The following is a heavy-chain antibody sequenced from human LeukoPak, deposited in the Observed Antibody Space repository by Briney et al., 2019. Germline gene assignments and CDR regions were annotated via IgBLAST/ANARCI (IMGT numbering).Heavy chain of an antibody. D-gene: IGHD2-8*02. CDR3: ARSDGYCAGGSCSPDY. CDR1: GFTFNNFG. CDR2: ISYDGGHK. Sequence: PGGSLRLSCAASGFTFNNFGVHWVRQAPGKGLEWVAVISYDGGHKYYADSVTGRSTISRDNSKSTVYLQMSSLSAEDTALYYCARSDGYCAGGSCSPDYWGQGTLVTVSS. J-gene: IGHJ4*02. V-gene: IGHV3-30*03.